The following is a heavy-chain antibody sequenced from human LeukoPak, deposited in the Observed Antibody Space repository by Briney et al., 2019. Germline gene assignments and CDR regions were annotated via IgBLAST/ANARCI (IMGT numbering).Heavy chain of an antibody. V-gene: IGHV3-30*02. CDR1: GFTFSSYG. CDR2: IRYDGSNK. J-gene: IGHJ6*03. CDR3: ATDAHSPTIVVGPVTPDYYMDV. Sequence: PGGSLRLSCAASGFTFSSYGMHWVRQAPGKGLEWVAFIRYDGSNKYYADSEKGRFTISRDNSKNTLYLQLNSLRAEDTAVYYCATDAHSPTIVVGPVTPDYYMDVWSKGTTVTVSS. D-gene: IGHD2-2*01.